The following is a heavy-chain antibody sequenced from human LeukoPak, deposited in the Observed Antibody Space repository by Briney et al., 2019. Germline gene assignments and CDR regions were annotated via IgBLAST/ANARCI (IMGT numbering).Heavy chain of an antibody. CDR1: GYSINSGFY. V-gene: IGHV4-38-2*02. CDR2: IYHSGST. J-gene: IGHJ4*02. D-gene: IGHD3-16*01. CDR3: ARGVGLTQGGAFDF. Sequence: PSETLSLTCTVSGYSINSGFYWGWIRQPPGKGLGGIGSIYHSGSTHYKSSLKSRVTISVDTSKNQLSLKLTSVTAADTAVYYCARGVGLTQGGAFDFWGQGTLVTVSS.